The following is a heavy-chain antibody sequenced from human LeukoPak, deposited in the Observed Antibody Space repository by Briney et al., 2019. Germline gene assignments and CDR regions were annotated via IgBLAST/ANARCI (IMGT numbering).Heavy chain of an antibody. CDR2: IRYDGTNK. D-gene: IGHD2-15*01. CDR3: AKDRCDGGSCHPPYYYCMDV. CDR1: GVTFNTYG. J-gene: IGHJ6*03. Sequence: GGSLRLSCVVSGVTFNTYGIHWVRQTPGEGLEWVAFIRYDGTNKHYADSVKGRFTISREDSKHTLYLQMNSLRVEDTAVYYCAKDRCDGGSCHPPYYYCMDVWGKGTTVTVSS. V-gene: IGHV3-30*02.